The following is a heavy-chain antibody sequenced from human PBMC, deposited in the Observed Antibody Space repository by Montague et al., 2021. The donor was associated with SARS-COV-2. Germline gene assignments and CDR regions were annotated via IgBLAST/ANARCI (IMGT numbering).Heavy chain of an antibody. CDR1: GFTFSSYS. CDR3: ARDRGGSYPLDY. CDR2: ISSSSSYI. Sequence: SLRLSCAASGFTFSSYSINWVRQAPGKGLEWVSSISSSSSYIYYADSVKGRFTISRDNVKNSLYLQMNSLRAEDTAVYYCARDRGGSYPLDYWGQGTLVTVSS. D-gene: IGHD1-26*01. J-gene: IGHJ4*02. V-gene: IGHV3-21*01.